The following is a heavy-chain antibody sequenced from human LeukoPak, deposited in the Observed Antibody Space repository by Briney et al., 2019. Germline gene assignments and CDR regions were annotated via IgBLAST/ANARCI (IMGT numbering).Heavy chain of an antibody. CDR2: INPNSGGT. V-gene: IGHV1-2*02. Sequence: ASVKVSCKASGYTFTGYYMHWVRQAPGQGLEWMGWINPNSGGTNYAQKFQGRVTMTRDTSISTAYMELSRLRSDDTAVYYCARGPKDGYNRGAFDIWGQGTMVTVSS. CDR3: ARGPKDGYNRGAFDI. D-gene: IGHD5-24*01. CDR1: GYTFTGYY. J-gene: IGHJ3*02.